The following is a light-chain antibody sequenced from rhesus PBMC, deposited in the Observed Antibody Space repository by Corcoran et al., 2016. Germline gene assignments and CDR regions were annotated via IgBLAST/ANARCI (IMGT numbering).Light chain of an antibody. CDR3: QQSKNSPLT. CDR2: QAS. CDR1: ESVSVFGINL. J-gene: IGKJ4*01. Sequence: DIVLTQSPASLAVSPGQRATITFRASESVSVFGINLIHWYQQRPGQPPKLLIYQASNKNPGVPARFSGIGSRTDFTRTINPVEAGDTAAYYCQQSKNSPLTFGGGTKVEIK. V-gene: IGKV7-13*01.